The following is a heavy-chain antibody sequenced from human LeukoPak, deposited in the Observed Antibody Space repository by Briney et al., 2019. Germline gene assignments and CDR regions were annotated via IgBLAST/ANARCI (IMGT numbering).Heavy chain of an antibody. J-gene: IGHJ6*03. D-gene: IGHD2-2*02. CDR3: ARGLVGYCSSTSCYNSYYYYMDV. CDR1: GFTFSSYW. CDR2: IKQDGSEK. Sequence: GGSLRLSCAASGFTFSSYWMSWVRQAPGKGLEWVANIKQDGSEKYYVDSVKGRFTISRDNAKNSLYLQMNSLRAEDTAVYYCARGLVGYCSSTSCYNSYYYYMDVWGKGTTVTVSS. V-gene: IGHV3-7*03.